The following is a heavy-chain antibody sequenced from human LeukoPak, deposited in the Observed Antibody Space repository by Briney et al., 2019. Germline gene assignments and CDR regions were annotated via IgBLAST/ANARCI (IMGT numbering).Heavy chain of an antibody. CDR1: GGSISSYY. CDR2: IYSSGST. CDR3: ARHQSAIAVAGT. J-gene: IGHJ5*02. D-gene: IGHD6-19*01. V-gene: IGHV4-59*08. Sequence: SETLSLTCTVSGGSISSYYWSWIRQPPGKGLEWIGYIYSSGSTNYNPSLKSRVTISVDTSKNQFSLKLSSVTAADTAVYYCARHQSAIAVAGTWGQGTLVTVSS.